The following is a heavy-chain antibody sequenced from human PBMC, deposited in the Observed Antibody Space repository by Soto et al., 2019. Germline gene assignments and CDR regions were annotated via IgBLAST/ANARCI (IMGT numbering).Heavy chain of an antibody. J-gene: IGHJ4*02. CDR2: IYYSGTT. Sequence: PSETMSLTCPLSGRSLSSSCSYWGRLRQHPGKGLEWIGSIYYSGTTYYNPSPKSRVTKSDETSKNQFSLKLSSVTTADTAVYYCARYDSSGYFDYWGQGTLVTVSS. CDR3: ARYDSSGYFDY. V-gene: IGHV4-39*01. D-gene: IGHD3-22*01. CDR1: GRSLSSSCSY.